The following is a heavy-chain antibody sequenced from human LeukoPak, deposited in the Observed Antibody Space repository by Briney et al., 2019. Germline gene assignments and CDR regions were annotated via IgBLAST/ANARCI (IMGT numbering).Heavy chain of an antibody. J-gene: IGHJ4*02. Sequence: GGSLRLSCTPSGFTFSTYNLNWVRQAPGKGPEWVSTISTSSDYIYYADSVKGRFTISRDNSENTLYLQMNSLRVEDSAVYYCAKGPLIEVAGTTWDYWGQGTLVTVSS. CDR2: ISTSSDYI. V-gene: IGHV3-21*04. CDR3: AKGPLIEVAGTTWDY. D-gene: IGHD6-19*01. CDR1: GFTFSTYN.